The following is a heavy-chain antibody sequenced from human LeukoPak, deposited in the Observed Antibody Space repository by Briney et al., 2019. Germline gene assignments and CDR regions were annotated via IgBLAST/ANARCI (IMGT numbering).Heavy chain of an antibody. J-gene: IGHJ4*02. CDR1: GGSTSGGNYY. CDR3: ARAANFDY. CDR2: ISSSGNT. Sequence: SETLSLTCIVSGGSTSGGNYYWGWIRQPPGKGLEWIGGISSSGNTYYNPSLKSRITISIDTSKNHFSLKLSSVTAADTAVYYCARAANFDYWGQGTLVTVSS. V-gene: IGHV4-39*02.